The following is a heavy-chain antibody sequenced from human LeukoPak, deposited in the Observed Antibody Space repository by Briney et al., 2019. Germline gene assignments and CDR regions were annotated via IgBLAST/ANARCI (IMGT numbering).Heavy chain of an antibody. V-gene: IGHV3-64*01. CDR2: ISGNGGST. CDR1: GCTFIDFG. Sequence: GWSLPLSRPVSGCTFIDFGMHWVRQAPGRGREYVAAISGNGGSTCHATSLRGRFTHSRHNYKNMLYLQMDGLRDEEMAGYYCARATQPSNERWQLLYYFYHMDVWGKGTTVTVSS. J-gene: IGHJ6*03. D-gene: IGHD2-15*01. CDR3: ARATQPSNERWQLLYYFYHMDV.